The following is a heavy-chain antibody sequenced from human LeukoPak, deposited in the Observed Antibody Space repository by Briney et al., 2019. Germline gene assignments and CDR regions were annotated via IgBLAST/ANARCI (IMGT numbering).Heavy chain of an antibody. CDR1: GGSISSGENF. D-gene: IGHD3-10*01. J-gene: IGHJ6*04. CDR3: ARDRGAPYGSGSSHHLDV. V-gene: IGHV4-30-4*01. Sequence: PSQTLSLICTVSGGSISSGENFWTWVRQCPGRGLEWIGYIFHSGSTFQSPSLKSRVSMSVDTSKNQFSLNLTSVIVADTAVYYCARDRGAPYGSGSSHHLDVWGKGTTVTVSS. CDR2: IFHSGST.